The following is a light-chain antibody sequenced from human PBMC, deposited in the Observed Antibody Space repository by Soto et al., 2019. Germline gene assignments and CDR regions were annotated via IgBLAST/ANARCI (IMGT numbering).Light chain of an antibody. CDR3: GSYTSTISPV. J-gene: IGLJ3*02. CDR1: SSDVGGYDY. V-gene: IGLV2-14*03. CDR2: DVN. Sequence: QYALTQPASVSGSPGQSITISCTGTSSDVGGYDYVSWYQHHPGKAPKLMIYDVNNRPSGVSNRFSGSKSGNTAYLTISGLQDEDEAHYYCGSYTSTISPVFGGGTKLTFL.